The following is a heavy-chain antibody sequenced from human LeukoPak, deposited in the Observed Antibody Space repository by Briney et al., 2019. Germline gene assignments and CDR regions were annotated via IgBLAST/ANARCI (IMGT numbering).Heavy chain of an antibody. CDR2: IYYSGST. CDR3: ARALGIAARRPH. V-gene: IGHV4-59*01. CDR1: GGSISSYY. J-gene: IGHJ4*02. D-gene: IGHD6-6*01. Sequence: SETLSLTCTVSGGSISSYYWSWIRQPPGKGLEWIGYIYYSGSTNYNPSLKSRVTISVDTSKNQFSLKLSSVTAADTAVYYCARALGIAARRPHWGQGTLVTVSS.